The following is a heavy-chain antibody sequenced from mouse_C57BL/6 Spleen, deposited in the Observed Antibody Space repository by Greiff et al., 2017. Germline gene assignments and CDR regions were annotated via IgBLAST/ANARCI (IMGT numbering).Heavy chain of an antibody. V-gene: IGHV1-55*01. CDR2: IYPGSGST. J-gene: IGHJ3*01. Sequence: QVQLQQPGAELVKPGASVKMSCKASGYTFTSYWITWVKQRPGQGLEWIGEIYPGSGSTNYNEKFKSKATLTVDTSSSTAYMQLSSLTSEDSAVYYCARRGTAVGEGFAYWGQGTLVTVSA. CDR1: GYTFTSYW. D-gene: IGHD1-1*01. CDR3: ARRGTAVGEGFAY.